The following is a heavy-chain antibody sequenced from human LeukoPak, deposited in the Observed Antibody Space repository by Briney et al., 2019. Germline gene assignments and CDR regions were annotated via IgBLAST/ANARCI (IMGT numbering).Heavy chain of an antibody. CDR1: GYTFTGYY. D-gene: IGHD3-10*01. Sequence: ASVKASCKASGYTFTGYYMHWVRQAPGQGLEWMGWIDPNSGGTNYAQKFQGRVTMTRDTSISTAYMELSRLRSDDTAVYYCARGRYGSGSYYINYWGQGTLVTVSS. J-gene: IGHJ4*02. CDR3: ARGRYGSGSYYINY. V-gene: IGHV1-2*02. CDR2: IDPNSGGT.